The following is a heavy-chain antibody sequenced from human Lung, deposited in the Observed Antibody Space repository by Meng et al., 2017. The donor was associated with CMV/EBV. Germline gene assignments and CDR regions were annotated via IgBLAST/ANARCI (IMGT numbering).Heavy chain of an antibody. CDR2: IIPILGIA. V-gene: IGHV1-69*04. Sequence: CKASGGAFSSYTISWVRQAPGQGLEWMGRIIPILGIANYAQKFQGRVTITADKSTSTAYMELSSLRSEDTAVYYCARDSRPFWFDPWGQGTLVTVSS. CDR3: ARDSRPFWFDP. CDR1: GGAFSSYT. J-gene: IGHJ5*02.